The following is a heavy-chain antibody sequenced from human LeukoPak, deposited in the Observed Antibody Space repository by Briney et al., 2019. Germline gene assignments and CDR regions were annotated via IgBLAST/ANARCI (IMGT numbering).Heavy chain of an antibody. CDR1: GYTFTAYD. V-gene: IGHV1-8*01. Sequence: ASVKVSCKASGYTFTAYDTIWVRQASGQGREWMGWINPDNGNTGYAQKFQGRVTMTRNTSISTAYMELGGLRSDDTAVYYCALRKSNYFYFGMDVWGQGTAVIVSS. D-gene: IGHD6-6*01. CDR2: INPDNGNT. CDR3: ALRKSNYFYFGMDV. J-gene: IGHJ6*02.